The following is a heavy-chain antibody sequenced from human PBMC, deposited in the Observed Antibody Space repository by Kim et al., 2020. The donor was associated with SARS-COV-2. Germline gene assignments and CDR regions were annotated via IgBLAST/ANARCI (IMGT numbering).Heavy chain of an antibody. Sequence: AAPLKARYTITRDNAENSLYLEMNSRSADDTAVYYCARVPVGASSWYYFDSWGQGTLVTVSS. CDR3: ARVPVGASSWYYFDS. J-gene: IGHJ4*02. V-gene: IGHV3-11*05. D-gene: IGHD6-13*01.